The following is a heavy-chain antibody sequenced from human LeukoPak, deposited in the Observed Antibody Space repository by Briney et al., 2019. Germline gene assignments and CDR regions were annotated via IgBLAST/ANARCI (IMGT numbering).Heavy chain of an antibody. CDR2: IDDSGVIR. CDR3: AKRLKRNYYYHYAMDV. D-gene: IGHD3-22*01. V-gene: IGHV3-23*01. CDR1: GFTFKTHA. Sequence: GSLGLSCAASGFTFKTHAMSWVRQAPGKGLEGVSRIDDSGVIRSYADSVKGRFTISRDNSKMTLTLQMNSLRAEDTAVYYCAKRLKRNYYYHYAMDVWGQGTTVTVSS. J-gene: IGHJ6*02.